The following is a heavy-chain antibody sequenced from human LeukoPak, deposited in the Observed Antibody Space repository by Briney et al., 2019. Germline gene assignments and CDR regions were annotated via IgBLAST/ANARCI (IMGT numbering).Heavy chain of an antibody. CDR2: INHSGST. D-gene: IGHD3-10*01. V-gene: IGHV4-34*01. J-gene: IGHJ5*02. CDR3: ARSYGSGSFNWFDP. Sequence: SETLSLTCAVYGGPFSGYYWSWIRQPPGKGLEWIGEINHSGSTNYNPSLKSRVTISVDTSKNQFSLKLSSVTAADTAVYYCARSYGSGSFNWFDPWGQGTLVTVSS. CDR1: GGPFSGYY.